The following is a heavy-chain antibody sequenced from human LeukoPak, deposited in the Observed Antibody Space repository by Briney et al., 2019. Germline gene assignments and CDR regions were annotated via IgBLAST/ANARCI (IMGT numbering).Heavy chain of an antibody. CDR1: GGTFSSYA. V-gene: IGHV1-69*13. CDR3: ARDAHSADSSGYYAHY. CDR2: IIPIFGTA. J-gene: IGHJ4*02. Sequence: SVKVSCKASGGTFSSYAISWVRQAPGQGLEWMGGIIPIFGTANYAQKFQGRVTITADESTSTAYMELSSLRSEDTAVYYCARDAHSADSSGYYAHYWGQGTLVTVSS. D-gene: IGHD3-22*01.